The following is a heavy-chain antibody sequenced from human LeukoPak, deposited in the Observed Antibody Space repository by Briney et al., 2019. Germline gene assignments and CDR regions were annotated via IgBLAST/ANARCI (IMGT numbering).Heavy chain of an antibody. D-gene: IGHD3-22*01. V-gene: IGHV3-33*01. CDR2: IWYDGSNK. Sequence: GGSLRLSCAASGFTFSSYGMHWVRQAPGKGLEWVAVIWYDGSNKYYADSVKGRFTISRDNSKNTLCLQMNSLRAEDTAVYYCAREQGYDSSGYFRYYFDYWGQGTLVTVSS. CDR3: AREQGYDSSGYFRYYFDY. CDR1: GFTFSSYG. J-gene: IGHJ4*02.